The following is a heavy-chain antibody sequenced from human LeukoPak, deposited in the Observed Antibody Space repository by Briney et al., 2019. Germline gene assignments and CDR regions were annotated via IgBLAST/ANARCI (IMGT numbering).Heavy chain of an antibody. CDR1: GYTVTNYY. V-gene: IGHV1-46*01. D-gene: IGHD2-21*01. Sequence: GASVKVSCKASGYTVTNYYMHWVRQAPGQGLEWMGMINPSISSRTYAQKFQGRVTVTSDTSTSTVYMEVSSLRSEDTAIYYCARSGMWFSTNDWGQGTVYNVSS. J-gene: IGHJ4*02. CDR2: INPSISSR. CDR3: ARSGMWFSTND.